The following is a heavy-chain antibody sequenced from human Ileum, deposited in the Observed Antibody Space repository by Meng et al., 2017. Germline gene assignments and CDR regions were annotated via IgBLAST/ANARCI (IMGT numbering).Heavy chain of an antibody. CDR2: INTNTGNP. D-gene: IGHD4-17*01. Sequence: LLACGSYLKKPGRSVKLSCKASGYILTTYAINWVRQAPGKGLEWMGWINTNTGNPTYAQGFTGRFVFSLDTSVNTAYLQISSLKAEDTAVYYCARVTGGDYGIEFAYWGQGTLVTVSS. J-gene: IGHJ4*02. CDR3: ARVTGGDYGIEFAY. CDR1: GYILTTYA. V-gene: IGHV7-4-1*02.